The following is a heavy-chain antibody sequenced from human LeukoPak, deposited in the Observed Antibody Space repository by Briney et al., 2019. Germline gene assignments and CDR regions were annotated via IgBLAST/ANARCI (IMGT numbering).Heavy chain of an antibody. Sequence: PGGSLRLSCAASGFTFSSNSMNWVRQAPGKGLEWVSAISSSSSDIYYADSVKGRFTISRDNAKNSLYLQMNSLRAEDTAVYYCARVPGGLEWSDFDYWGQGTLVTVSS. CDR2: ISSSSSDI. CDR3: ARVPGGLEWSDFDY. D-gene: IGHD3-3*01. J-gene: IGHJ4*02. CDR1: GFTFSSNS. V-gene: IGHV3-21*01.